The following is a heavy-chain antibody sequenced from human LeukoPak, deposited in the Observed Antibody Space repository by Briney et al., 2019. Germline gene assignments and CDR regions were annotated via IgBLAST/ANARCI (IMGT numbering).Heavy chain of an antibody. CDR2: MRSDGNSK. Sequence: GGSLRLSCAASGFTFSSCAMHWVRQAPGKGLEWVALMRSDGNSKYYADSVKGRFTISRDNSKNTLYLQMNSLRAEDTAVYYCAKDIPSSSWYLGFWGQGILVTVSS. CDR1: GFTFSSCA. D-gene: IGHD6-13*01. J-gene: IGHJ4*02. CDR3: AKDIPSSSWYLGF. V-gene: IGHV3-30*02.